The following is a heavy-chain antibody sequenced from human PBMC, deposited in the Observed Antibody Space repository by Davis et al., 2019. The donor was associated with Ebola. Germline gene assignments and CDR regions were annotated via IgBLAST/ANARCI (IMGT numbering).Heavy chain of an antibody. J-gene: IGHJ3*02. D-gene: IGHD2-8*02. CDR1: GFTFSSYS. CDR2: ITPDGSDK. V-gene: IGHV3-30*18. CDR3: VKTRSNWWNEAPEI. Sequence: GESLKISCAASGFTFSSYSMNWVRLAPGKVLEWVAVITPDGSDKNYADSGKGRFTISRDNTKNTLDLQMNSLRPEDTDVYYCVKTRSNWWNEAPEIRGRGTMIIVSS.